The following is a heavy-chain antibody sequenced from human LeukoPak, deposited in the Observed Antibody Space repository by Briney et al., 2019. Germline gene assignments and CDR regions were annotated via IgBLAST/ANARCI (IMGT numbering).Heavy chain of an antibody. V-gene: IGHV1-8*01. CDR2: MNPISGNT. Sequence: ASVKVSCTASGYTFTSYDINWVRQATGQGLEWMGWMNPISGNTGYAQKFQGRVTMTRSTSISTAYMELSSLRSEDTAVYYCARPYCSGGDCLRYFDLWGRGTLTTVSS. CDR3: ARPYCSGGDCLRYFDL. J-gene: IGHJ2*01. CDR1: GYTFTSYD. D-gene: IGHD2-15*01.